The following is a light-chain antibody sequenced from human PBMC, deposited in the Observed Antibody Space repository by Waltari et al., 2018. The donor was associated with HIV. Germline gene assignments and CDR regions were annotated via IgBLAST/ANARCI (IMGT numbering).Light chain of an antibody. CDR1: ESLVHSDGYTF. J-gene: IGKJ2*01. CDR3: MQGSHWPYT. V-gene: IGKV2-30*02. Sequence: DIVMTQSPLSLPVTLGQPAAISCRSSESLVHSDGYTFFNWFHQSPGQPPRRLIYKVFLRDSGVPDRNSGSGSATEFTLKISRVEAEDVGIYYCMQGSHWPYTFGQGTKLEI. CDR2: KVF.